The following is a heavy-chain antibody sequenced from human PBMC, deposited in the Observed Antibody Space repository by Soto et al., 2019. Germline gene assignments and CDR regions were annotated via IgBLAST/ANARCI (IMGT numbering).Heavy chain of an antibody. V-gene: IGHV4-39*01. J-gene: IGHJ4*02. CDR2: IYYSGST. D-gene: IGHD4-17*01. Sequence: QLQLQESGPGLVKPSETLSLTCTVSGGSISSSSYYWGWIRQPPGKGLEWIGSIYYSGSTYYNPSLKSRVIISVDTSKNQFSLKLSSVTAADTAVYYCARLVPPTVAYDYWGQGTLVTVSS. CDR1: GGSISSSSYY. CDR3: ARLVPPTVAYDY.